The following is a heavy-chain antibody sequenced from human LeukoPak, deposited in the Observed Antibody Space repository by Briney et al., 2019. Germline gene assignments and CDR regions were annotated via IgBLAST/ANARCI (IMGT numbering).Heavy chain of an antibody. CDR3: ARDAPHGQGYDYVWGSYRQSAFDI. CDR2: ISAYNGNT. J-gene: IGHJ3*02. Sequence: ASVKVSCKASGYTFTSYGISWVRQAPGQGLEWMGWISAYNGNTNYAQKLQGRVTMTTDTSTSTAYMELRSLRSDDTAVYYCARDAPHGQGYDYVWGSYRQSAFDIWGQGTMVTVSS. D-gene: IGHD3-16*02. V-gene: IGHV1-18*01. CDR1: GYTFTSYG.